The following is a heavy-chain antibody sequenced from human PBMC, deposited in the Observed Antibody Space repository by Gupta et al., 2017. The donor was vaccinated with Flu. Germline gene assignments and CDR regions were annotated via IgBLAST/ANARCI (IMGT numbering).Heavy chain of an antibody. CDR3: AKLGEDGMDV. CDR1: GFTFSSYG. D-gene: IGHD3-16*01. J-gene: IGHJ6*02. Sequence: QVQLVESGGGVVQPGRSLRLSCAASGFTFSSYGMHWVRQAPGKGLEWVAVISYDGSNKYDADSVKGRFTISRDNSKNTLYLQMNSLRAEDTAVYYCAKLGEDGMDVWGQGTTVTVSS. V-gene: IGHV3-30*18. CDR2: ISYDGSNK.